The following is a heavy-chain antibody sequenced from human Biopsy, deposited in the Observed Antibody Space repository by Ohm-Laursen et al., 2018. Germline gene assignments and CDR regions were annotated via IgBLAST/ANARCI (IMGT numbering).Heavy chain of an antibody. D-gene: IGHD2-15*01. CDR3: ASDLLGREGYCGGRNCQIAY. J-gene: IGHJ4*02. V-gene: IGHV1-69*06. CDR1: GGTLSNYA. CDR2: IIPIFDTA. Sequence: SVKVSCKASGGTLSNYAINWVRQAPGQGLEWMGGIIPIFDTANYAQKFQDRATITADKSTFTAYMELSSLRSEDTAVYYCASDLLGREGYCGGRNCQIAYWGQGTLVTVSS.